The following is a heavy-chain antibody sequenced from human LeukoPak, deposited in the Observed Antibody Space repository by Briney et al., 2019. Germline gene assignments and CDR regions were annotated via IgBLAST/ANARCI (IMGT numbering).Heavy chain of an antibody. CDR1: GGSISSGGYY. CDR3: ARGNGFWSGYYPDDWFDP. V-gene: IGHV4-31*03. D-gene: IGHD3-3*01. J-gene: IGHJ5*02. Sequence: SQTLSLTCTVSGGSISSGGYYWSWIRQHPGKGLEWIGYIYYSGSTYYNPSLKSRVTISVDTSKNQFSLKLSSVTAAETAVYYCARGNGFWSGYYPDDWFDPWGQGTLVTVSS. CDR2: IYYSGST.